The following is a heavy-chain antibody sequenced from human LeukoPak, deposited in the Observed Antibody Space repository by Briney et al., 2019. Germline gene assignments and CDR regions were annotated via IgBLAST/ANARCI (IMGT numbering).Heavy chain of an antibody. Sequence: PSETLSLTCAVYGGSFSGYYWSWIRQPPGKGLEWIGEINHSGSTNYNSPLKSRVTISVDTSKNQFSLKLSSVTAADTAVYYCARGARRTTVTTPFDYWGQGTLVTVSS. D-gene: IGHD4-17*01. V-gene: IGHV4-34*01. CDR1: GGSFSGYY. CDR2: INHSGST. CDR3: ARGARRTTVTTPFDY. J-gene: IGHJ4*02.